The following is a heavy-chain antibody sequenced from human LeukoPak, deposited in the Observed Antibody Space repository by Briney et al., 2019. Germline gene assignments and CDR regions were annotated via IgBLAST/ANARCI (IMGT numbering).Heavy chain of an antibody. D-gene: IGHD3-9*01. V-gene: IGHV3-11*04. CDR2: ISSSGSTI. CDR1: GFTFSDYY. Sequence: GGSLRLSSAASGFTFSDYYMSWIRQAPGKGLEWVSYISSSGSTIYYADSVKGRFTISRDNAKNSLYLQMNSLRAEDTAVYYCARDYSASYYDILTGRYNWFDPWGQGTLVTVSS. J-gene: IGHJ5*02. CDR3: ARDYSASYYDILTGRYNWFDP.